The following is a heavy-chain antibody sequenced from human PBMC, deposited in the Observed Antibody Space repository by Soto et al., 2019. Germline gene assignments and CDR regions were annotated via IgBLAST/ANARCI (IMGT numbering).Heavy chain of an antibody. Sequence: QVQLVQSGAEVKKPGASVKVSCKASGYTFTSYAMHWARQAPGQRLEWMGWINAGNGNTKYSQKFQGRVTITRDTSASTANMELSSLRSADTAVSYCARDTAPSDVWGQGTTVTVSS. CDR3: ARDTAPSDV. CDR1: GYTFTSYA. CDR2: INAGNGNT. V-gene: IGHV1-3*01. D-gene: IGHD4-17*01. J-gene: IGHJ6*02.